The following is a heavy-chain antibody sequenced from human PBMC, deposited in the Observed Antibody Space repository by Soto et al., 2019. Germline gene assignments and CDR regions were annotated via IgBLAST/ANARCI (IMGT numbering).Heavy chain of an antibody. V-gene: IGHV1-18*01. CDR2: ISAYNGNT. J-gene: IGHJ1*01. CDR1: GYTFTSHG. Sequence: ASVKVSCKASGYTFTSHGISWVRQAPGQGLEWMGRISAYNGNTNYAQNLQDRVTMTTDTSTSTAYMELRSLTSDDTALYYCARDQADCSGGSCYSAEYFHHWGQGTLVTVSS. CDR3: ARDQADCSGGSCYSAEYFHH. D-gene: IGHD2-15*01.